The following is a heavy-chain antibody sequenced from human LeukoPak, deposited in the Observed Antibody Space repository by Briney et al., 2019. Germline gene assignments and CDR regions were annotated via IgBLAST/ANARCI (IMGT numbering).Heavy chain of an antibody. CDR2: IKQDGSEK. V-gene: IGHV3-7*01. CDR3: ARGAQLVYYYDSSGYLNY. J-gene: IGHJ4*02. D-gene: IGHD3-22*01. CDR1: GFTFSNYW. Sequence: GGSLRLSCAASGFTFSNYWMSWVRQARGKGLECVANIKQDGSEKYYVDSVKGRFTISRDNAESALYLQMNSLRAEDTAVYYCARGAQLVYYYDSSGYLNYWGQGTLVTVSS.